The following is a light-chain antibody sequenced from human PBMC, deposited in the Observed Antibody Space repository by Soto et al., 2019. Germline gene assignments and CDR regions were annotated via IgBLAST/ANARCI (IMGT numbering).Light chain of an antibody. J-gene: IGKJ1*01. CDR3: QQSYSTVWT. V-gene: IGKV1-39*01. CDR2: AAS. CDR1: QSISSY. Sequence: DIQMTQSPSSLSASVGDRVTITCRASQSISSYLNWYQQKPGKAPKLLIYAASSLQSGVPSRFSGSGSGTDFTLTISSLQPDDFATYYCQQSYSTVWTFGQGTKVDIK.